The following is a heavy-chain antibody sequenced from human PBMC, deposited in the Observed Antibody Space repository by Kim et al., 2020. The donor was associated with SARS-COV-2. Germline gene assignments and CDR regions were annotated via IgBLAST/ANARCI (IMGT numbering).Heavy chain of an antibody. CDR3: ASDSSASFQLEYYFDY. CDR2: IWYDGSNK. D-gene: IGHD6-19*01. Sequence: GGSLRLSCAASGFTFSSYGMHWVRQAPGKGLEWVAVIWYDGSNKYYADSVKGRFTISRDNSKNTLYLQMNSLRAEDTAVYYCASDSSASFQLEYYFDYWGQGTLVTVSS. CDR1: GFTFSSYG. V-gene: IGHV3-33*01. J-gene: IGHJ4*02.